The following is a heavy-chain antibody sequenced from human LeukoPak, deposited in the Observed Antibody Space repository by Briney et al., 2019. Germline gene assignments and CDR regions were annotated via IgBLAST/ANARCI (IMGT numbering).Heavy chain of an antibody. CDR1: GYTFTGYY. CDR3: ARQGIAINWFDP. CDR2: ISPNSGGT. D-gene: IGHD6-13*01. Sequence: ASVKVSCKASGYTFTGYYMHWVRQAPGQGLEWMGRISPNSGGTNYAQKFQGRVTMTRDTSIGTAYMELSRLRSDDTAVYYCARQGIAINWFDPWGQGTLVTVSS. J-gene: IGHJ5*02. V-gene: IGHV1-2*06.